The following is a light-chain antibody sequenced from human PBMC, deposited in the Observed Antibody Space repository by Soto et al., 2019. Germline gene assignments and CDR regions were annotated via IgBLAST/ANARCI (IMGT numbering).Light chain of an antibody. CDR3: QKYNRAPWT. CDR1: QGISNY. J-gene: IGKJ1*01. CDR2: AAS. Sequence: DIQMTQSPSSLSASVGDRVTITCRASQGISNYLAWYQQKPGKGPKILIYAASTLQSGVPSRFSGSGSGPDFSLTITSLQPEDVATYYCQKYNRAPWTFGQGTKVEIK. V-gene: IGKV1-27*01.